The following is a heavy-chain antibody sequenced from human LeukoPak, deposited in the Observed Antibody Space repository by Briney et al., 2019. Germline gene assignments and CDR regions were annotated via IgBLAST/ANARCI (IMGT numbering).Heavy chain of an antibody. CDR3: ASGGYVDIVATSAGGWFDP. V-gene: IGHV4-34*01. CDR1: GGSFSGYY. D-gene: IGHD5-12*01. Sequence: SETLSLTCAVYGGSFSGYYWSWIRQPPGQGLEWIGAINHSGSTNYNPSLKSRVTISVDTSKNQFSLKLSSVTAADTAVYYCASGGYVDIVATSAGGWFDPWGQGTLVTVSS. J-gene: IGHJ5*02. CDR2: INHSGST.